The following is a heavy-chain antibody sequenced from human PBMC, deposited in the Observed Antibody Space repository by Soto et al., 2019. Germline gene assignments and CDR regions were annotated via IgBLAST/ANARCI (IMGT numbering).Heavy chain of an antibody. D-gene: IGHD3-3*01. CDR1: VGSISSYY. V-gene: IGHV4-59*01. CDR3: ARLSDYDFWSGRGSGMDV. J-gene: IGHJ6*02. Sequence: SETLSLTCTVSVGSISSYYWSWIRQPPGKGLEWIGYIYYSGSTNYNPSLKSRVTISVDTSKNQFSLKLSSVTAADTAVYYCARLSDYDFWSGRGSGMDVWGQGTTVTVSS. CDR2: IYYSGST.